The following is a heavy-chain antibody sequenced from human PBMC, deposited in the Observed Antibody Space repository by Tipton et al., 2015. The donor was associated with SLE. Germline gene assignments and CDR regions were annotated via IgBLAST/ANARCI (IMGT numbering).Heavy chain of an antibody. J-gene: IGHJ4*02. D-gene: IGHD2/OR15-2a*01. Sequence: QVQLVQSGAEVKKPGASVKISCKVSEYSLDEISMHWVRQAPGKGLEWMGGFDRDEGKEVYAQNFQGRVTMTEDTFTNTAYMELSSLRSDDTALYYCAPEWGNIKTYLTDFWGQGTLVTVSS. CDR2: FDRDEGKE. CDR1: EYSLDEIS. CDR3: APEWGNIKTYLTDF. V-gene: IGHV1-24*01.